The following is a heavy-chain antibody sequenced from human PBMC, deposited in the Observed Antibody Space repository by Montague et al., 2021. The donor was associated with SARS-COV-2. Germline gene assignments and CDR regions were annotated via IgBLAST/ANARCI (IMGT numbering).Heavy chain of an antibody. CDR1: GFTFSSYA. CDR2: ISYDGSNK. J-gene: IGHJ1*01. Sequence: SLRLSCAASGFTFSSYAMHWVRQAPGKGLEWVAVISYDGSNKYYADSVKGRFTISRDNSKNTLYLQMNSLRAEDTAVYYCARVRYCSSTSCYNVYF. V-gene: IGHV3-30-3*01. CDR3: ARVRYCSSTSCYNVYF. D-gene: IGHD2-2*02.